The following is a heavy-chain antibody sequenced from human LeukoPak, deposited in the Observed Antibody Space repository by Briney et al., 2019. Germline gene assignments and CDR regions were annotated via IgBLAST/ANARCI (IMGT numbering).Heavy chain of an antibody. J-gene: IGHJ4*02. Sequence: GASVKVSCKASGYTFTSYAMHWVRQAPGQRLEWMGWINAGNGNTKYSQKFQGRVTITRDTSASTAYMELSSLRSEDTAVYYCARGWTTVTTGNFDYWGQGTQVTVSS. CDR3: ARGWTTVTTGNFDY. V-gene: IGHV1-3*01. CDR1: GYTFTSYA. CDR2: INAGNGNT. D-gene: IGHD4-17*01.